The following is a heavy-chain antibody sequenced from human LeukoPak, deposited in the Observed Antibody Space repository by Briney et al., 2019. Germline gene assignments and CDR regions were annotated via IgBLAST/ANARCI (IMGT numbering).Heavy chain of an antibody. Sequence: GRSLRLSCAASGFTFSRYGMHWVRQAPGKGLEWVAVISYDGSNKYYADTVKGRFTISRDNSKNTLYLQLNSLRGEDTAVYYCAKDRYSGYDFLDYWGQGTLVTVSS. J-gene: IGHJ4*02. CDR3: AKDRYSGYDFLDY. CDR1: GFTFSRYG. V-gene: IGHV3-30*18. CDR2: ISYDGSNK. D-gene: IGHD5-12*01.